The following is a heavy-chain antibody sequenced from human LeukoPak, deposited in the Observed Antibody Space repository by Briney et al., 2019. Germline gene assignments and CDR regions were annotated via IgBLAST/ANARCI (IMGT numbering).Heavy chain of an antibody. J-gene: IGHJ4*02. CDR2: IYYSGST. V-gene: IGHV4-39*01. CDR3: ARVGFIWPHYYFDY. Sequence: SETLSLTCTVSGDSISSSSYYWTWIRQPPGKGLEWIGSIYYSGSTYYNPSLKSRVTISVDTSKNQFSLKLSSVTAADTAVYYCARVGFIWPHYYFDYWGQGTLVTVSS. CDR1: GDSISSSSYY. D-gene: IGHD1-26*01.